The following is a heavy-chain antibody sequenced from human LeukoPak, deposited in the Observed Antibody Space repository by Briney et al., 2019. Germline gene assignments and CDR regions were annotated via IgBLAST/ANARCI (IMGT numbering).Heavy chain of an antibody. J-gene: IGHJ4*02. CDR2: INYSGST. D-gene: IGHD3-3*01. CDR1: GGSLSGYY. V-gene: IGHV4-34*01. Sequence: SETLPLTCAVSGGSLSGYYWSWIRQPPGKGLEWIGEINYSGSTNYNPSLKSRVTLSVDTSKNQFSLKLSSVTAADTAVYFCARERSGPFNYWGQGTLVTVSS. CDR3: ARERSGPFNY.